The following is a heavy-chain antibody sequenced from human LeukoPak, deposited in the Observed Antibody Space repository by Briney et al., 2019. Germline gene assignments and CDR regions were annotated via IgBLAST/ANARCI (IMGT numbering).Heavy chain of an antibody. CDR2: ISENGGSA. V-gene: IGHV3-23*01. J-gene: IGHJ4*02. CDR1: GFTFADFA. Sequence: GGSLRLSCAASGFTFADFAMSWVRQPPGKGLQWVSTISENGGSAYYAGSLQGRFAISRDNSKNTLYLQMNSLRAEDTAVYYCAKDLYCSSTSCLPYYFDYWGQGTLVTVSS. CDR3: AKDLYCSSTSCLPYYFDY. D-gene: IGHD2-2*01.